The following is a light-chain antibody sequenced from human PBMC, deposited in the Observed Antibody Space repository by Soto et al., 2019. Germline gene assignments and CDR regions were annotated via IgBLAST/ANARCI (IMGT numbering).Light chain of an antibody. CDR2: GSS. J-gene: IGKJ5*01. CDR3: QQYNNWPPIT. CDR1: QSVSRN. V-gene: IGKV3-15*01. Sequence: EVVMTESPATLSVSRGERATLSCRASQSVSRNLAWYQQKPGQAPRRLISGSSTRATGIPARFSGSGSGTEFTLTISSLQSEDFAVYYCQQYNNWPPITFGQGTRLEIK.